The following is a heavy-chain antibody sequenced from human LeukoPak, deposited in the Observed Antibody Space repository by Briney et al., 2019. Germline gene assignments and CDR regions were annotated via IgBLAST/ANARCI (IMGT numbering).Heavy chain of an antibody. Sequence: SETLSLTCAVSGYSISSGYYWGWIRQPPGKGLEWIGSIYHSGSTYYNPSLKSRVTISVDTSKNKFSLKLSSVTAADTAVYYCASAVVPAAAFDIWGQGTMVTVSS. CDR3: ASAVVPAAAFDI. V-gene: IGHV4-38-2*01. J-gene: IGHJ3*02. D-gene: IGHD2-2*01. CDR1: GYSISSGYY. CDR2: IYHSGST.